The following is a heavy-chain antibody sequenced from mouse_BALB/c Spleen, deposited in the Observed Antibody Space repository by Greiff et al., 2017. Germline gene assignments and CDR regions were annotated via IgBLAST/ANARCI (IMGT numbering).Heavy chain of an antibody. V-gene: IGHV14-3*02. CDR1: GFNIKDTY. CDR3: ASPYYGYDGAWFAY. D-gene: IGHD2-9*01. J-gene: IGHJ3*01. CDR2: IDPANGNT. Sequence: EVKLMESGAELVKPGASVKLSCTASGFNIKDTYMHWVKQRPEQGLEWIGRIDPANGNTKYDPKFQGKATITADTSSNTAYLQLSSLTSEDTAVYYCASPYYGYDGAWFAYWGQGTLVTVSA.